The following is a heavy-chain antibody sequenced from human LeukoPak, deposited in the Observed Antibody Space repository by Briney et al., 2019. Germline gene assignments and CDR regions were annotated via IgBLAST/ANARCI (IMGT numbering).Heavy chain of an antibody. CDR3: ASWEMATIAFDY. CDR1: GFTVSSNY. Sequence: GGSLRLSCAASGFTVSSNYMTWVRQAPGKGLEWVSVIYSGGTTYYADSVKGRFTISRDNSKNTLYLQMNSLRAEDTAVYYCASWEMATIAFDYWGQGTLVTVSS. V-gene: IGHV3-66*01. D-gene: IGHD5-24*01. CDR2: IYSGGTT. J-gene: IGHJ4*02.